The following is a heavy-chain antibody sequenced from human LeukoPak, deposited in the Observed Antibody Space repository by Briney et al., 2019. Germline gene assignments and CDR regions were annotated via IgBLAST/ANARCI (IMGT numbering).Heavy chain of an antibody. D-gene: IGHD4-17*01. CDR2: ISSSGGST. Sequence: PGGSLRLSCAASGFTFSNYDMSWVRQAPGKGLEWVSVISSSGGSTYYADSVKGRFTISRDNAKNSLYLQMNSLRAEDTAVYYCARAGRHDYGEQWGQGTLVTVSS. CDR1: GFTFSNYD. J-gene: IGHJ4*02. V-gene: IGHV3-23*01. CDR3: ARAGRHDYGEQ.